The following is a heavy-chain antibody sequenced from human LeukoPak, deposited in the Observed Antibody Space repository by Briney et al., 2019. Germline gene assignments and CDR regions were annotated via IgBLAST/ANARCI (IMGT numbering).Heavy chain of an antibody. Sequence: SETLSLTCAVYGGSFSGYYWSWIRQPPGKGLEWIGEINHSGSTNYNPSLKSRVTISVDTSKNQFSLKLSSVTAADTAVYYCARVPWQRGPNDAFDIWGQGTMVTVSS. CDR1: GGSFSGYY. CDR3: ARVPWQRGPNDAFDI. CDR2: INHSGST. J-gene: IGHJ3*02. D-gene: IGHD6-25*01. V-gene: IGHV4-34*01.